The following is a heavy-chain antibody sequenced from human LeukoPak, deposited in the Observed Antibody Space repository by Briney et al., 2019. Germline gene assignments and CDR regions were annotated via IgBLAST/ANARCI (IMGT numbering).Heavy chain of an antibody. Sequence: PGGSLRLSCAASGFTFRDSYMTWVRQAPGKGLDRVSYIGSTGSPIYYADSVKGRFTISRDNAKNSLYLQMNSLRAEDTAVYYCARMGWAARDWGHYYMDVWGKGTTITVSS. CDR3: ARMGWAARDWGHYYMDV. J-gene: IGHJ6*03. CDR2: IGSTGSPI. CDR1: GFTFRDSY. V-gene: IGHV3-11*04. D-gene: IGHD6-6*01.